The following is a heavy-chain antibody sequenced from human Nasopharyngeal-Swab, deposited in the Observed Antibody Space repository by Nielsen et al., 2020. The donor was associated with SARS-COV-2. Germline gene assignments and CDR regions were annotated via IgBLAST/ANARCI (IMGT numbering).Heavy chain of an antibody. Sequence: GASLKISCEASGFTFSSYSMNWVRQAPGKGLEWVSSISSSSSYIYYADSVKGRFTISRDNAKNSLYLQMNSLRAEDTAVYYCARETPLPRSWYLLGSYYYGMDVWGQGTTVTVSS. J-gene: IGHJ6*02. D-gene: IGHD6-13*01. CDR3: ARETPLPRSWYLLGSYYYGMDV. CDR2: ISSSSSYI. V-gene: IGHV3-21*01. CDR1: GFTFSSYS.